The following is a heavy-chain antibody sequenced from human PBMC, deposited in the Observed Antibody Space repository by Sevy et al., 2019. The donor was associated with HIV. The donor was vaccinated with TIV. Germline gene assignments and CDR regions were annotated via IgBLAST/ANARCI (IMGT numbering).Heavy chain of an antibody. J-gene: IGHJ3*02. D-gene: IGHD1-26*01. Sequence: GGSLRLSCAASGFTFSSYSMNWVRQAPGKGLEWVSSISSSSSYIYYEDSVKGRFTISRDKAKNSLYLQMNSLRAEDTAVYYCARESGSYYLGGAFDIWGQGTMVTVSS. CDR3: ARESGSYYLGGAFDI. V-gene: IGHV3-21*01. CDR2: ISSSSSYI. CDR1: GFTFSSYS.